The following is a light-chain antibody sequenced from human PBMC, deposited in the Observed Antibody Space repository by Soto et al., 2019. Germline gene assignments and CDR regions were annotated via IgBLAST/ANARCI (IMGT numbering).Light chain of an antibody. Sequence: DILLTQSPGSLSLSPGERATLSCRASQSVGTSLAWYQQKPGQSPRLLIYGSSIRATGVPDRFSGSRSATDFTLNINSLEPEDFAVYHCQQYAVTPHPFGQGTTLE. CDR1: QSVGTS. CDR3: QQYAVTPHP. V-gene: IGKV3-20*01. J-gene: IGKJ2*01. CDR2: GSS.